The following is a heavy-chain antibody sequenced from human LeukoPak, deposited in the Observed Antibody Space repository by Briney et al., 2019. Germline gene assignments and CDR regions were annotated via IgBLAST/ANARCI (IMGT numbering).Heavy chain of an antibody. CDR3: AKGFSILTSKHYFYYHGFDV. D-gene: IGHD3-9*01. CDR2: IGEDGSTT. CDR1: GIAFENYA. J-gene: IGHJ6*02. Sequence: PGGSLRLSCAASGIAFENYAMNWVRQVPGKGLEWVSLIGEDGSTTWYADSVKGRFTISRDNGKNSLYLHMNSLRPEDTALYYCAKGFSILTSKHYFYYHGFDVWGQGTPVTVSS. V-gene: IGHV3-43*02.